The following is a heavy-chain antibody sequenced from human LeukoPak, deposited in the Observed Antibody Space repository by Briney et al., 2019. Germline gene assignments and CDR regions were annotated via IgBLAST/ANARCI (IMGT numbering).Heavy chain of an antibody. Sequence: PGGSLRLSCAASGFTFSSYAMHWVRQAPGKGLEWVAVISYDGSNKYYADSVKGRFTISRDNSKNTLYLQMNSLRAEDTAVYYCAGTPRYYDFWSGPVDAFDIWGQGTMVTVSS. J-gene: IGHJ3*02. D-gene: IGHD3-3*01. V-gene: IGHV3-30*04. CDR3: AGTPRYYDFWSGPVDAFDI. CDR1: GFTFSSYA. CDR2: ISYDGSNK.